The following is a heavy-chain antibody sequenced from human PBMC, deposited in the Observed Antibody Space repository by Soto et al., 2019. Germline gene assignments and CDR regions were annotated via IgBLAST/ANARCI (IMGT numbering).Heavy chain of an antibody. D-gene: IGHD2-2*01. V-gene: IGHV1-2*04. CDR3: ARGNCISTSCHYYYYYGMDV. CDR2: INPNSGGT. J-gene: IGHJ6*02. Sequence: ASVKVSCKASGYTFTGYYMHWVRQAPGQGLEWMGWINPNSGGTNYAQKFQGWVTMTRDTSISTAYMELSRLRSGDTAVYYCARGNCISTSCHYYYYYGMDVWGQGTTVTVSS. CDR1: GYTFTGYY.